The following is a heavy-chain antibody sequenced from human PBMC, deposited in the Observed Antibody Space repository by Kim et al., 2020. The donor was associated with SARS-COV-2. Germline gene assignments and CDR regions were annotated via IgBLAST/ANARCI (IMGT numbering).Heavy chain of an antibody. CDR3: ASQGEGNWLDP. J-gene: IGHJ5*02. Sequence: SETLSLTCTVSGGSISSSSYYWGWIRQPPGKGLEWIGSIYYSGSTYYNPSLKSRVTISVDTSKNQFSLKLSSVTAADTAVYYCASQGEGNWLDPWGQGTL. V-gene: IGHV4-39*01. CDR1: GGSISSSSYY. CDR2: IYYSGST. D-gene: IGHD3-10*01.